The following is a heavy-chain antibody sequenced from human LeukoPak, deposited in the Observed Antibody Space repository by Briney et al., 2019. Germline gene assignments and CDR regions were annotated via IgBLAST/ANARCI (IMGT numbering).Heavy chain of an antibody. CDR1: GYTFSSDD. CDR3: ARGRVFPGVAPRQVWFDP. V-gene: IGHV1-8*02. D-gene: IGHD3-10*01. J-gene: IGHJ5*02. Sequence: ASVKVSCKASGYTFSSDDINWVRQAPGQGLEWMGWMNPKIGNTGYAQKFLGRVTMTRNTSISTAYMELSRLRSEDTAVYYCARGRVFPGVAPRQVWFDPWGQGTPVTVSS. CDR2: MNPKIGNT.